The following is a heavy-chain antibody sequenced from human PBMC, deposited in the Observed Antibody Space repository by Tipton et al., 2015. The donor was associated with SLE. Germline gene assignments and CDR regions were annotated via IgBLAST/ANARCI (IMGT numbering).Heavy chain of an antibody. CDR3: VKDKSYNMGQYFDY. D-gene: IGHD1-1*01. CDR1: GFNFNNYG. V-gene: IGHV3-30*02. J-gene: IGHJ4*02. Sequence: GSLRLSCAASGFNFNNYGMHWVRQTPGKGLEWVAFIRHDGSNENYRDFGKGRFTISRDNSKNTLYLQMNGLRAEDTAVYYCVKDKSYNMGQYFDYWGQGTPVTVSS. CDR2: IRHDGSNE.